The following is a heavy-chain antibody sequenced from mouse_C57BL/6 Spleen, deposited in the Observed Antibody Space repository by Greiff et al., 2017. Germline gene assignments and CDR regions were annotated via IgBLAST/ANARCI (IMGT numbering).Heavy chain of an antibody. J-gene: IGHJ4*01. D-gene: IGHD2-4*01. CDR1: GYTFTSYD. CDR2: IYPRSGNT. Sequence: VQLQQSGAELARPGASVKLSCKASGYTFTSYDISWVKQRTGQGLEWIGEIYPRSGNTYYNEKFKGKATLTADKSSSTAYMELRSLTSEDSAVYFCAGYYDYDGGYAMDYWGQGTSVTVSS. CDR3: AGYYDYDGGYAMDY. V-gene: IGHV1-81*01.